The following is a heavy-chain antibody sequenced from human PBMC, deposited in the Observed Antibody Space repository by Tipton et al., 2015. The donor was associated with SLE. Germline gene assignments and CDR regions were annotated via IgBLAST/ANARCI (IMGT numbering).Heavy chain of an antibody. J-gene: IGHJ4*02. CDR2: LYYSGNT. Sequence: LRLSCTVSGGSIRSSRHFWGWIRQPPGKGLEWIGVLYYSGNTYYNPSLKSPVTLSIDTSKNQFSLKMRSVTAADTAVYFCARHDAGGYFFDSWGQGSLVTASS. V-gene: IGHV4-39*07. CDR3: ARHDAGGYFFDS. CDR1: GGSIRSSRHF. D-gene: IGHD5-12*01.